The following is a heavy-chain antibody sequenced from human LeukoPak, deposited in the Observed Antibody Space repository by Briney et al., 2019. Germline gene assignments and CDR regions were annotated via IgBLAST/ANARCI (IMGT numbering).Heavy chain of an antibody. CDR3: AKVGYYDSSGYSANSFDY. D-gene: IGHD3-22*01. CDR2: ISSSSSYI. Sequence: GGSLRLSCAASGFTFSSYSMNWVRQAPGRGLEWVSSISSSSSYIYYADSVKGRFTISRDNSKNTLYLQMNSLRAEDTAVYYCAKVGYYDSSGYSANSFDYWGQGTLVTVSS. CDR1: GFTFSSYS. J-gene: IGHJ4*02. V-gene: IGHV3-21*01.